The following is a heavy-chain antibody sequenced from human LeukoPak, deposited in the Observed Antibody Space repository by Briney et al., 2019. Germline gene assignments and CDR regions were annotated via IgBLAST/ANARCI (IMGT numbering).Heavy chain of an antibody. J-gene: IGHJ4*02. V-gene: IGHV1-2*02. D-gene: IGHD2-2*01. CDR2: INPNSGGT. Sequence: ASVKVSCKASGYTFTGYYMHWVRQAPGQGLEWMGWINPNSGGTNYAQKFQGRVTMTRDTSISTAYMEPSRLRSDDTAVYYCARDPGAAVPAAFDYWGQGTLVTVSS. CDR1: GYTFTGYY. CDR3: ARDPGAAVPAAFDY.